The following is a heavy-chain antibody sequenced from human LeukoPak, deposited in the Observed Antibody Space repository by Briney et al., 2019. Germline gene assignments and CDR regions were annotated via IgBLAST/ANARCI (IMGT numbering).Heavy chain of an antibody. V-gene: IGHV1-46*01. CDR1: GYTFTSYY. CDR2: INPSGGST. CDR3: ARGSHYYDSSGYYQTFDY. Sequence: EASVKVSCKASGYTFTSYYMHWVRQAPGQGLEWMGIINPSGGSTSYAQKFQGRVTMTRDASTSTVYMELSSLRSEDTAVYYCARGSHYYDSSGYYQTFDYWGQGTLVTVSS. J-gene: IGHJ4*02. D-gene: IGHD3-22*01.